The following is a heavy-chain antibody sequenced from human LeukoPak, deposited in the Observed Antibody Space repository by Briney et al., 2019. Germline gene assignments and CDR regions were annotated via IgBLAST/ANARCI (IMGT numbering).Heavy chain of an antibody. CDR2: TYYRSKWYN. J-gene: IGHJ4*02. Sequence: SRTLCLTCAISGDSVSSNSAAWNWSRQSPSRGLEWLGRTYYRSKWYNDYAVSVKSRITINPDTSKKQFSLQLNSVTPEDTAVYYCARETGKSGWYNYWGQGTLVTVSS. CDR3: ARETGKSGWYNY. V-gene: IGHV6-1*01. D-gene: IGHD6-19*01. CDR1: GDSVSSNSAA.